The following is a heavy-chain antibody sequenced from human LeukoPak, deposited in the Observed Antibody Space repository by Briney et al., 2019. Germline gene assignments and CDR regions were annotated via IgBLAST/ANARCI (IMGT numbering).Heavy chain of an antibody. V-gene: IGHV4-59*12. D-gene: IGHD3-9*01. CDR1: GVSIFSSY. J-gene: IGHJ4*02. Sequence: SETLSLTCTVSGVSIFSSYWNWVRQPPGKGLEWIGYVHYRGSTNYNPSLKSRVTMSVDTSKSQFSLKLSSATAADTAVYYCATGRSIRYFDYWGQGTLLTVSS. CDR3: ATGRSIRYFDY. CDR2: VHYRGST.